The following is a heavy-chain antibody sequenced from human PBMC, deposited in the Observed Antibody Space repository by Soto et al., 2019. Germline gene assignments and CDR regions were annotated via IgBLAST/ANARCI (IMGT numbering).Heavy chain of an antibody. CDR1: GYTFSGYG. D-gene: IGHD6-19*01. Sequence: QDQLVQSGGEVKKPGASVKVSCKASGYTFSGYGISWVRQAPGQGLEWMGWISGYNGNTKYAQKFQGRVTVTTDTSTRTTYMELRSLTSGATAVNYCARAGAVGWREYDSGGQCTVVPVSS. J-gene: IGHJ1*01. V-gene: IGHV1-18*01. CDR2: ISGYNGNT. CDR3: ARAGAVGWREYDS.